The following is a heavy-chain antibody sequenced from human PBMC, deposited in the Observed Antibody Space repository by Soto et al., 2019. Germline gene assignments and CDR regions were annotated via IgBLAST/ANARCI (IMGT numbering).Heavy chain of an antibody. Sequence: QVQLVQSGAEVKKPGASVNVSCKVSGYTFTDYYINWVRQAPGQGLEWMGWINPNTGDTTYAHKFQGWVTMTRDTXLSTAYMELKRLRSDDTAMYYCARDLFTGYSGYGYYYYGMDVWGQGTAVTVSS. D-gene: IGHD5-12*01. CDR1: GYTFTDYY. J-gene: IGHJ6*02. CDR2: INPNTGDT. CDR3: ARDLFTGYSGYGYYYYGMDV. V-gene: IGHV1-2*04.